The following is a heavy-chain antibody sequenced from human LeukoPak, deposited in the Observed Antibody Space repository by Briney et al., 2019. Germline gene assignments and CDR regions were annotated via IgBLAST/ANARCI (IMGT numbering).Heavy chain of an antibody. CDR3: AKYGVDCSSTSCYPLYYMDV. D-gene: IGHD2-2*01. CDR1: GFPFSSYA. J-gene: IGHJ6*03. Sequence: PGGSLRLSCAASGFPFSSYAMSWVRQAPGKGLEWVSSISGGGGITNYADSVKGRFTISRDNSKYTLFLQMNSLRAEDTAVYYCAKYGVDCSSTSCYPLYYMDVWGKGTTVTVSS. CDR2: ISGGGGIT. V-gene: IGHV3-23*01.